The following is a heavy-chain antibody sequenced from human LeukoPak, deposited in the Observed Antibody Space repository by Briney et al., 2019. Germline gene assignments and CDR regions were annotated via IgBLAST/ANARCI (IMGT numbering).Heavy chain of an antibody. CDR3: ARDSSPITGTLWFDP. Sequence: GGSLRLSCAASGFTVSSNYMSWVRQAPGKGLEWVSVIYSGGSTYYADSVKGRFTISRDNPKNTLCLQMNSLRAEDTAVYYCARDSSPITGTLWFDPWGQGTLVTVSS. V-gene: IGHV3-66*02. D-gene: IGHD1/OR15-1a*01. J-gene: IGHJ5*02. CDR1: GFTVSSNY. CDR2: IYSGGST.